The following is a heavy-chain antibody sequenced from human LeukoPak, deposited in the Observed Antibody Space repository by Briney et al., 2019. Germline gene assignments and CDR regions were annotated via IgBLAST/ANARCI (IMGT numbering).Heavy chain of an antibody. CDR1: GFTFSSYS. CDR3: AGSITMVRGVIYWFDP. V-gene: IGHV3-21*01. Sequence: GGSLRLSCAASGFTFSSYSMNWVRQAPGKGLEWVSSISSSSSYIYYADSVRGRFTISRDNAKNSLHLQMNSLRAEDTAVYYCAGSITMVRGVIYWFDPWGQGTLVTVSS. CDR2: ISSSSSYI. J-gene: IGHJ5*02. D-gene: IGHD3-10*01.